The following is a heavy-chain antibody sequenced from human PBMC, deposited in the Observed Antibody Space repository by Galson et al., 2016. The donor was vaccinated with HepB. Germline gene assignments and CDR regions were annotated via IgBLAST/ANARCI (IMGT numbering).Heavy chain of an antibody. J-gene: IGHJ4*02. CDR1: GYTFTSYD. CDR3: ARGGSPRLYYYYFDY. Sequence: SVKVSCKASGYTFTSYDINWVRQATGQGLEWMGWMNPNSGDTGYAQKFQGRVTMTRNTSISTAYMELSSLRYEDTAVYYCARGGSPRLYYYYFDYWGQGTLVTVSS. D-gene: IGHD2-8*01. CDR2: MNPNSGDT. V-gene: IGHV1-8*01.